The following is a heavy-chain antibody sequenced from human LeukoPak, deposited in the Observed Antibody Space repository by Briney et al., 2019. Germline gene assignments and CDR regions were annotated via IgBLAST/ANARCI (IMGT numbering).Heavy chain of an antibody. D-gene: IGHD3-22*01. J-gene: IGHJ4*02. CDR3: ARGPTHYYDSSGYYPTIYYFDY. CDR1: GYTFTSYD. CDR2: MNPNSGNT. Sequence: ASVKVSCKASGYTFTSYDINWVRQATGQGLEWMGWMNPNSGNTGYAQKFQGRVTMTRNTSIGTAYMELSSLRSEDTAVYYCARGPTHYYDSSGYYPTIYYFDYWGQGTLVTVSS. V-gene: IGHV1-8*01.